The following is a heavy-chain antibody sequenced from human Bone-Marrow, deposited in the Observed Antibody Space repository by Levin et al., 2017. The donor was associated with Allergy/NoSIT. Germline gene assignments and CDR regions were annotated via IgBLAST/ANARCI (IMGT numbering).Heavy chain of an antibody. D-gene: IGHD2-8*02. Sequence: GGSLRLSCAASGFTFSSYGMHWVRQAPGKGLEWVSSISSSGSDMYYVDSVMGRFTISRDNAKNSLTLQMNSLRAEDTAVYYCAKGIIGDVRVAHKEAFDIWGQGTMVSVSS. CDR1: GFTFSSYG. CDR3: AKGIIGDVRVAHKEAFDI. V-gene: IGHV3-21*01. CDR2: ISSSGSDM. J-gene: IGHJ3*02.